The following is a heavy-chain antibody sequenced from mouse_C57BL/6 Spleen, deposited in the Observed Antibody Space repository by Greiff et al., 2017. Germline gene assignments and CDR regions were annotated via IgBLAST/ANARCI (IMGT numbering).Heavy chain of an antibody. J-gene: IGHJ4*01. V-gene: IGHV1-85*01. CDR2: IYPRDGST. CDR1: GYTFTSYE. D-gene: IGHD3-3*01. CDR3: ARGEGYYAMDY. Sequence: QVQLQQSGPELVKPGASVKLSCKASGYTFTSYEINWVKQRPGQGLEWIGWIYPRDGSTKYNEKFKGKATLTVDTSSSTAYMELHSLTSEDSAVYFCARGEGYYAMDYWGQGTSVTVSS.